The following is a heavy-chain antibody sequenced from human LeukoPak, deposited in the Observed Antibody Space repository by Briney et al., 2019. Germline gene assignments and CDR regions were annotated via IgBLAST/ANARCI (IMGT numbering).Heavy chain of an antibody. V-gene: IGHV3-48*02. D-gene: IGHD4-17*01. CDR3: ALGVTTVNAFDI. CDR2: ISSSSSTI. CDR1: GFTFSSYS. J-gene: IGHJ3*02. Sequence: GGSLRLSCAASGFTFSSYSMNWVRQAPGRGLEWVSYISSSSSTIYYADSVKGRFTISRDNAKNSLYLQMNSLRDEDTAVYYCALGVTTVNAFDIWGQGTMVTVSS.